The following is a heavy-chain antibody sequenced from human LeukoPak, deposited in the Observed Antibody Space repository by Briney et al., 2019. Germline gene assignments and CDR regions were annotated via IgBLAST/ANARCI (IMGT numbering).Heavy chain of an antibody. Sequence: PSETLSLTCTVSGGSISSSSYYWGWIRQPPGKGLEWIGRIYYSGSTYYNPSLKSRVTISVETSKNQFSLKLSSVTAADTAVYYCARVSVEMATMQAFDIWGQGTMVTVSS. V-gene: IGHV4-39*07. CDR2: IYYSGST. D-gene: IGHD5-24*01. CDR1: GGSISSSSYY. J-gene: IGHJ3*02. CDR3: ARVSVEMATMQAFDI.